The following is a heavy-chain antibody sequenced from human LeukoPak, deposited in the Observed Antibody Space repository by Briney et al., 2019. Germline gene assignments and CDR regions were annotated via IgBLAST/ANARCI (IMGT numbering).Heavy chain of an antibody. CDR3: AKSSSSRTFDY. D-gene: IGHD6-6*01. CDR2: IKQDGSEK. V-gene: IGHV3-7*01. Sequence: GGSLRLSCAASGFTFSSYWMSWVRQAPGKGLEWVANIKQDGSEKYYADSGKGRFTISRDNSKNTLYLQMNSLRAEDTAVYYCAKSSSSRTFDYWGQGTLVTVSS. J-gene: IGHJ4*02. CDR1: GFTFSSYW.